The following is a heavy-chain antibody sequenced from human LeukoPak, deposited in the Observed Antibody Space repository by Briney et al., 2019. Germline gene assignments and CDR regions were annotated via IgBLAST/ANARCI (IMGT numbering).Heavy chain of an antibody. Sequence: PGRSLRLSCTASGFTFGDYAMTWFRQAPGKGLEWVGFIRSKIFGGTAEYAASVKGRFIISRDDSKGVAYLQMNSLNIEDTAMYYCTRDGGGSYSIDYWGQGTLVTVSS. J-gene: IGHJ4*02. CDR3: TRDGGGSYSIDY. CDR2: IRSKIFGGTA. CDR1: GFTFGDYA. V-gene: IGHV3-49*03. D-gene: IGHD1-26*01.